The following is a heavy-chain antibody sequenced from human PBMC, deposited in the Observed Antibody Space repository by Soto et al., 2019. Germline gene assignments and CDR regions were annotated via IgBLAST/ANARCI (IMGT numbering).Heavy chain of an antibody. CDR3: ARGRKTSSGYYYYYYGMDV. D-gene: IGHD3-22*01. J-gene: IGHJ6*02. CDR2: IIPILGIA. V-gene: IGHV1-69*02. CDR1: GGTFSSYT. Sequence: QVQLVQSGAEVKKPRSSVKVSCKASGGTFSSYTISWVRQAPGQGLEWMGRIIPILGIANYAQKFQGRVTITADKSTSTAYMELSSLRSEDTAVYYCARGRKTSSGYYYYYYGMDVWGQGTTVTVSS.